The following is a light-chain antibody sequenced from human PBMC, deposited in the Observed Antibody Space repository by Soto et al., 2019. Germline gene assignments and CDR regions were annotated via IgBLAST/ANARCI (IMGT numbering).Light chain of an antibody. CDR1: SSDVGGFNY. CDR3: TSPTPGSLYV. J-gene: IGLJ1*01. Sequence: QSVLPQPASVSGSPGQSITISCTGTSSDVGGFNYVSWYQQYPGRVPKLLIYMVSNRPSGVSNRFSGSKSGNTASLTIAGLQAEDEADYFCTSPTPGSLYVFVTGTKLTVL. CDR2: MVS. V-gene: IGLV2-14*01.